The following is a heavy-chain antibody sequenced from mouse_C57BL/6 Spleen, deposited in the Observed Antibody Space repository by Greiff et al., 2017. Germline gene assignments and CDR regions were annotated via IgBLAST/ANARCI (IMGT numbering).Heavy chain of an antibody. CDR2: INPNYGTT. J-gene: IGHJ4*01. D-gene: IGHD2-4*01. CDR1: GYSFTDYN. CDR3: ARPGRGIYYDYDNAMDY. Sequence: VQLKQSGPELVKPGASVKISCKASGYSFTDYNMNWVKQSNGKSLEWIGVINPNYGTTSYNQKFKGKATLTVDQSSSTAYMQLNSLTSEDSAVYYCARPGRGIYYDYDNAMDYWGQGTSVTVSS. V-gene: IGHV1-39*01.